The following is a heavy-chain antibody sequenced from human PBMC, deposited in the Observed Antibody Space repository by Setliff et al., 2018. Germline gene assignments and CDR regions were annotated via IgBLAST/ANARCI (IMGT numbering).Heavy chain of an antibody. CDR2: IYPGDSDS. CDR1: AYSFTSNW. D-gene: IGHD2-15*01. CDR3: ARRGCYSGWFAP. J-gene: IGHJ5*02. Sequence: GESLKISCKGSAYSFTSNWIGWVRQMHWKGLGWMGIIYPGDSDSRYSPSFQGQVTISADKSISTAYLQWSSLEASDTAMYYCARRGCYSGWFAPWGPGTLVTVSS. V-gene: IGHV5-51*01.